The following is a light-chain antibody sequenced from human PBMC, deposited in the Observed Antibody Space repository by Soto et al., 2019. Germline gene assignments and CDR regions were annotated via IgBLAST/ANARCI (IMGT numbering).Light chain of an antibody. V-gene: IGKV3-11*01. J-gene: IGKJ3*01. Sequence: EIVLTQSPATLSLSPGERATLSCRASQSISSYLAWYQQKPGQAPRLLIFDASNRATGIPARFSGSGSGTDSTLTITILEPEHFAVYYCHQRRNWRPFPFSFGPGTTVEI. CDR3: HQRRNWRPFPFS. CDR2: DAS. CDR1: QSISSY.